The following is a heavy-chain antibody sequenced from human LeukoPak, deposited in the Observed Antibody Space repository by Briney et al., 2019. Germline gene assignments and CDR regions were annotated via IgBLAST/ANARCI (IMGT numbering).Heavy chain of an antibody. CDR2: IKQEGSEQ. D-gene: IGHD3-22*01. V-gene: IGHV3-7*01. CDR1: GFTFSSQW. J-gene: IGHJ4*02. Sequence: PGGPLRLSCAASGFTFSSQWMSWVPQAPGKGLEGVANIKQEGSEQYYVHSEKGRYTISKDNAKSSLYLQMNSLRAEDTAVYCCARDSGRSYYYDSSGYPPLDYWGKGNLVTVS. CDR3: ARDSGRSYYYDSSGYPPLDY.